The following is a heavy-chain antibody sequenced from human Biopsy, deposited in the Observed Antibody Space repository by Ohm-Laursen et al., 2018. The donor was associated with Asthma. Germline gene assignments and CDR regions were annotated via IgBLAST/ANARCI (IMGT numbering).Heavy chain of an antibody. CDR1: GYTFIHFA. J-gene: IGHJ3*01. CDR2: INAGDGNT. Sequence: SSVKVSCKASGYTFIHFAIHWVRQAPGQRLEWMGWINAGDGNTKYSQNFQGRVTITRDTSASTAYMDLRSLRSEDTAMYYCARTYYDFLTGQVNDAFALWGQGTMVTVSS. D-gene: IGHD3-9*01. V-gene: IGHV1-3*01. CDR3: ARTYYDFLTGQVNDAFAL.